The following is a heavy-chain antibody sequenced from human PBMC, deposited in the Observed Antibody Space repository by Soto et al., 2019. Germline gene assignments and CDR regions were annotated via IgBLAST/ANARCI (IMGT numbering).Heavy chain of an antibody. CDR3: ARINPRLGWFDP. Sequence: GGSLRLSCAASGFTFSSYGMHWVRQAPGKGLEWVAVISYDGSNKYYADSVKGRFTISRDNSKNQVILTMTNMDPVDTATYYCARINPRLGWFDPWGQGTLVTVSS. V-gene: IGHV3-30*03. CDR2: ISYDGSNK. D-gene: IGHD3-16*01. CDR1: GFTFSSYG. J-gene: IGHJ5*02.